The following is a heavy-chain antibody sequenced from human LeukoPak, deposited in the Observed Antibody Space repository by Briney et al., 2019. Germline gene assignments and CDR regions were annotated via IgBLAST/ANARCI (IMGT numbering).Heavy chain of an antibody. CDR1: GFTFSDYY. CDR3: ASGGTIFGVVKAYYFDY. J-gene: IGHJ4*02. D-gene: IGHD3-3*01. CDR2: ISSSGSTI. V-gene: IGHV3-11*04. Sequence: GGSLRLFCAASGFTFSDYYMSWIRQAPGKGLGWVSYISSSGSTIYYADSVKGRFTISRDNAKNSLYLQMNSLRAEDTAVYYCASGGTIFGVVKAYYFDYWGQGTLVTVSS.